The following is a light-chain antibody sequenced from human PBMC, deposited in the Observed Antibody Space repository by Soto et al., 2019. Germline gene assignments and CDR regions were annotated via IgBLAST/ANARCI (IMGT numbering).Light chain of an antibody. CDR1: QSVSSNY. CDR2: GAS. J-gene: IGKJ1*01. Sequence: DIVLTQSPGTLSLSPGERATLSCRASQSVSSNYLAWYQQKPGQAPRPLIYGASSRATGIPDRFSGSGAGTEFTLTISRLEPEDFAVYYCQQYSSSPWTFGQGTKVEIK. CDR3: QQYSSSPWT. V-gene: IGKV3-20*01.